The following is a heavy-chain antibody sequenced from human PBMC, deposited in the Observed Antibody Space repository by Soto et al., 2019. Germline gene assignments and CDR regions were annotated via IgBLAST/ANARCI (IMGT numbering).Heavy chain of an antibody. CDR1: GYPFNSFA. CDR3: ASGNPFRYCTRTNCVNFFYYGMDV. V-gene: IGHV1-3*01. J-gene: IGHJ6*02. Sequence: GASVKVSCKASGYPFNSFAIHWVRQAPGQRLEWMGWINAGNGNTRYSQKFQGRVTFTTDTSANIAYMELSSLRSEDTSVYYCASGNPFRYCTRTNCVNFFYYGMDVWGQGTTVTVSS. CDR2: INAGNGNT. D-gene: IGHD2-2*01.